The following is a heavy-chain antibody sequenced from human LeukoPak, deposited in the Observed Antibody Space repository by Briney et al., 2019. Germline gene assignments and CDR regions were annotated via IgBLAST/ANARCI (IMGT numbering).Heavy chain of an antibody. CDR2: ISSSSSYI. CDR1: GFTFSSYS. CDR3: ARTSIEAAGTRMWDGFDD. Sequence: PGGSLRLSCAASGFTFSSYSMNWVRQAPGKGLEWVSSISSSSSYIYYADSVKGRFTISRDNAKNSLYLQVNSLRAEDTAVYYCARTSIEAAGTRMWDGFDDWGQGILVTVSS. D-gene: IGHD6-13*01. V-gene: IGHV3-21*01. J-gene: IGHJ4*02.